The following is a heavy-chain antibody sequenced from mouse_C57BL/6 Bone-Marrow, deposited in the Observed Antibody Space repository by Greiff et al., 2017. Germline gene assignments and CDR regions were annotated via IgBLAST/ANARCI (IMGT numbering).Heavy chain of an antibody. J-gene: IGHJ3*01. CDR1: GYTFTSYG. Sequence: VQLQESGAELARPGASVKLSCKASGYTFTSYGISWVKQRTGQGLEWIGEIYPKSGNTYYNEKFKGKATLTADKSSSTAYMELRSLTSEDSAVYFCARGALYYYYDVGFAYWGQGTLVTVSA. CDR3: ARGALYYYYDVGFAY. CDR2: IYPKSGNT. D-gene: IGHD2-4*01. V-gene: IGHV1-81*01.